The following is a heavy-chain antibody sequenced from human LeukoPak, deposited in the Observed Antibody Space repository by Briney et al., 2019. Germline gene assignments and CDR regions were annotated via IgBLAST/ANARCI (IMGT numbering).Heavy chain of an antibody. Sequence: GGSLRLSCAASGFTFSSYSMNWVRQAPGKGLEWVSYISSSSSTIYYADSVKGRFTISRDNAKNSLYLQMNSLRAEDTAVYYCASFVEMATIEAFDIWGQGTIVTVSS. V-gene: IGHV3-48*01. CDR3: ASFVEMATIEAFDI. CDR1: GFTFSSYS. D-gene: IGHD5-24*01. CDR2: ISSSSSTI. J-gene: IGHJ3*02.